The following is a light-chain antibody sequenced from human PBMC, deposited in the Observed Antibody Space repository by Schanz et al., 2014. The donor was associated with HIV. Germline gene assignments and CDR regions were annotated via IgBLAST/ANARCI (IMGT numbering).Light chain of an antibody. CDR2: GAS. CDR1: QSVTRNF. V-gene: IGKV3-20*01. J-gene: IGKJ1*01. CDR3: QQYGSSPWT. Sequence: ETVLTQSPGSLSLSPGERVTLSCRASQSVTRNFLAWYQYKPGQAPRLLISGASSRAAGIPDRFSGSGSGTDFTLTISRLEPEDYAVYYCQQYGSSPWTFGQGTRVDVK.